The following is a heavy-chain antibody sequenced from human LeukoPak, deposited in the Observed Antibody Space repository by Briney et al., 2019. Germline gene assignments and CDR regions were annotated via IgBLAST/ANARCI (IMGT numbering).Heavy chain of an antibody. CDR3: ARGGQYVLHYDSSGYPPRGH. CDR1: GYTFTGYY. J-gene: IGHJ4*02. V-gene: IGHV1-2*02. D-gene: IGHD3-22*01. CDR2: INPNSGGT. Sequence: ASVKVSCKASGYTFTGYYMHWVRQAPGQGLEWMGWINPNSGGTNYAQKFQGRVTMTRDTSISTAYVELSRLRSDDTAVYYCARGGQYVLHYDSSGYPPRGHWGQGTLVTVSS.